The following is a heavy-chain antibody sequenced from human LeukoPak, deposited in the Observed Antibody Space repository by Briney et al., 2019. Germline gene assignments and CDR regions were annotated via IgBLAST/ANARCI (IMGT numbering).Heavy chain of an antibody. CDR1: GGSISSHY. Sequence: SETLSLTCTVSGGSISSHYWSWIRQPPGKGLEWIGYIYYSGSTNYNPSLKSRVTVSVDTSKDQFSLKLSSVTAADTAVYYCARGGADPDLWSGSYYYYMDVWGKGTTVTVSS. CDR2: IYYSGST. J-gene: IGHJ6*03. V-gene: IGHV4-59*11. D-gene: IGHD3-3*01. CDR3: ARGGADPDLWSGSYYYYMDV.